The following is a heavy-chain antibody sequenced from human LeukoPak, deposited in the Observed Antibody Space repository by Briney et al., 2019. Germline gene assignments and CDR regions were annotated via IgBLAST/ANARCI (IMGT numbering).Heavy chain of an antibody. J-gene: IGHJ5*02. CDR1: GGSISSSSYY. D-gene: IGHD3-10*01. CDR3: ARRPGGYGSGSYVNRFDP. CDR2: IYRSGST. Sequence: SETPSLTCTVSGGSISSSSYYWGWIRQPPGKGLEWIGSIYRSGSTDYNPSLENRLTMSVDTFRNHFSLRLNSVTAADTAVYYCARRPGGYGSGSYVNRFDPWGQGIPVTVSS. V-gene: IGHV4-39*07.